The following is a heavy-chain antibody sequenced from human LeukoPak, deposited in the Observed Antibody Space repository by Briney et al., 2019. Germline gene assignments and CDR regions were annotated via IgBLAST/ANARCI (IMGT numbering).Heavy chain of an antibody. J-gene: IGHJ4*02. Sequence: GGSLRLSCAASGFTFSSYAMSWVRQAPGKGLEWVSAISGSGGSTYYADSVKGRFTISRDNSKNTLYLQMNSLKTEDTAVYYCTTENSSGSPGGDYWGQGTLVTVSS. D-gene: IGHD6-19*01. V-gene: IGHV3-23*01. CDR2: ISGSGGST. CDR1: GFTFSSYA. CDR3: TTENSSGSPGGDY.